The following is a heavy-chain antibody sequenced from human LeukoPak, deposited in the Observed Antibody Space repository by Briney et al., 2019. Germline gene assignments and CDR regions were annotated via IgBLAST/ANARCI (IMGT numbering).Heavy chain of an antibody. CDR2: INHSGST. V-gene: IGHV4-34*01. D-gene: IGHD3-9*01. CDR1: GGSFSGYY. J-gene: IGHJ4*02. CDR3: ARGGAHFPLRYFDWLLAPFDY. Sequence: PSETLSLTCAVYGGSFSGYYWSWIRQPPGKGLEWIGEINHSGSTNYNPSLKSRVTISVDTSKNQFSLKLSSVTAADTAVHYCARGGAHFPLRYFDWLLAPFDYWGQGTLVTVSS.